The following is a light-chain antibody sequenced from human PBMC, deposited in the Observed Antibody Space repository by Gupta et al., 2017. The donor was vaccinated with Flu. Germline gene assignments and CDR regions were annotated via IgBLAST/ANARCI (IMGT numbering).Light chain of an antibody. CDR2: DVN. Sequence: QSALTQHRSASGSPGQALTISCTGSSSDVGGYDYLSWYQHHPGKAPKLIIYDVNKRPSGVSDRFSGSKSGNTASLTISRLQAEDESDYYCCSYAGTYTWVFGGGTKVTVL. V-gene: IGLV2-11*01. CDR3: CSYAGTYTWV. J-gene: IGLJ3*02. CDR1: SSDVGGYDY.